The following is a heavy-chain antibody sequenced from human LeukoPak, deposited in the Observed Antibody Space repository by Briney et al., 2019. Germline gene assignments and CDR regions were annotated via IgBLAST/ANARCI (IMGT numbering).Heavy chain of an antibody. CDR1: GYTFNDHH. D-gene: IGHD3-10*01. CDR3: ASHYGPGPV. CDR2: IQPRTGDT. Sequence: ASVKVSCKTSGYTFNDHHIHWVRQAPGQGLEWMGRIQPRTGDTDFAQKFHGRATITRDTSITTGYLELTSLTSDDTAVYYCASHYGPGPVWGQGTLVTVS. J-gene: IGHJ4*02. V-gene: IGHV1-2*06.